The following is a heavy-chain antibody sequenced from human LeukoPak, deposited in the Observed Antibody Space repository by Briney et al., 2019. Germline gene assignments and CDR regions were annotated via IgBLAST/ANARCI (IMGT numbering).Heavy chain of an antibody. J-gene: IGHJ6*02. V-gene: IGHV4-59*11. Sequence: SETLSLTCTVSGGSIRTHYWSWIRQPPGRGLEWIGSISHSRNTDNPSLAFNPSLKSRLTLSVDTSVNQFSLKLTSLPSAGTAMYYCARGPRPQDYYYYGLAVWGPGTTVTVSS. CDR2: ISHSRNT. CDR1: GGSIRTHY. CDR3: ARGPRPQDYYYYGLAV.